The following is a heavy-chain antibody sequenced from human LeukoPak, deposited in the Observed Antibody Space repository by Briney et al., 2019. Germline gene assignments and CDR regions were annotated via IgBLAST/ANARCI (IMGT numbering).Heavy chain of an antibody. CDR3: ARDPGYYYDPL. J-gene: IGHJ4*02. Sequence: GGSLRLSCAASGFTFSDYYMSWIRQAPGKGLEWISYISTSGSTIYYADSVKGRFTISRDNAKNSLYLQMNSLRAEDMAIYYCARDPGYYYDPLWGQGTLVTVSS. D-gene: IGHD3-22*01. V-gene: IGHV3-11*01. CDR2: ISTSGSTI. CDR1: GFTFSDYY.